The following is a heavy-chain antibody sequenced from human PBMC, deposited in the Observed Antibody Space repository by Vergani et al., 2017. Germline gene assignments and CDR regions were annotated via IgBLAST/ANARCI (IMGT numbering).Heavy chain of an antibody. CDR1: GYSFTSYW. Sequence: EVQLVQSGAEVKKPGESLKISCKGSGYSFTSYWIGWVRQMPGKGLDWLGIIDPGESDTRYSPSFQGQVTISADKSISTAYLQWSSLKASDTAMYYCARRGYSYGAYFDYWGQGTLVTVSS. CDR2: IDPGESDT. CDR3: ARRGYSYGAYFDY. V-gene: IGHV5-51*01. J-gene: IGHJ4*02. D-gene: IGHD5-18*01.